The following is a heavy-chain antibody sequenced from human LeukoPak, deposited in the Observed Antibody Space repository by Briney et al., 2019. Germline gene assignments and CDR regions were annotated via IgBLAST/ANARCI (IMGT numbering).Heavy chain of an antibody. CDR1: GFTFNSYA. Sequence: GGSLRLSCAASGFTFNSYAMSCVRQAPGKGLEWVSTTSGSGGSTYYADSVKGRFTISRDNSKNTLYLQMNSLRAEDTAVYYCASPYCSSTSCLGFDPWGQGTLVTVSS. D-gene: IGHD2-2*01. CDR3: ASPYCSSTSCLGFDP. CDR2: TSGSGGST. J-gene: IGHJ5*02. V-gene: IGHV3-23*01.